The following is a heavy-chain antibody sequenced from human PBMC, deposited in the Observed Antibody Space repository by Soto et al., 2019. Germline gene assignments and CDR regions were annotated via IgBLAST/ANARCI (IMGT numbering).Heavy chain of an antibody. D-gene: IGHD3-22*01. V-gene: IGHV3-48*02. Sequence: PGGSLRLSCAASGFTFSSYSMNWVRQAPGKGLEWVSYISSSSSTIYYADSVKGRFTISRDNAKNSLYLQMNSLRDEDTAVYYCARGGSYYYDSSGYSSHDYWGQGTLVTVSS. CDR1: GFTFSSYS. J-gene: IGHJ4*02. CDR2: ISSSSSTI. CDR3: ARGGSYYYDSSGYSSHDY.